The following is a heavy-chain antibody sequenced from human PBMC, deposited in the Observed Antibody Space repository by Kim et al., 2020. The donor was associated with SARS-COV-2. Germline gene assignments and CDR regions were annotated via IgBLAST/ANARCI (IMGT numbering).Heavy chain of an antibody. CDR3: VRDNWGSLDY. Sequence: SETLSLTCTVSGDSVSTTGYSWGWLRQPPGRGLEWIGYFSHIGNANYNPSLKSRITLSVDTSENRFALRLTSVTAADTAVYFCVRDNWGSLDYWGQGTLVTVSS. CDR2: FSHIGNA. CDR1: GDSVSTTGYS. D-gene: IGHD7-27*01. J-gene: IGHJ4*02. V-gene: IGHV4-61*03.